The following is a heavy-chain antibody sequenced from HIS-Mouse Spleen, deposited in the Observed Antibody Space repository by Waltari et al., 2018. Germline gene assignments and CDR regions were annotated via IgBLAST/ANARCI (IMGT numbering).Heavy chain of an antibody. D-gene: IGHD1-26*01. CDR3: ARGSGRWELLLPNWFDP. CDR2: SNPNSGGT. V-gene: IGHV1-2*02. Sequence: QVQLLQSGAEVKKPGASVKVSCKASGYTFTGYYMHWVRQAPGQGLERMGWSNPNSGGTNYAQKFQGRVTMTRDTSISTAYMELSRLRSDDTAVYYCARGSGRWELLLPNWFDPWGQGTLVTVSS. CDR1: GYTFTGYY. J-gene: IGHJ5*02.